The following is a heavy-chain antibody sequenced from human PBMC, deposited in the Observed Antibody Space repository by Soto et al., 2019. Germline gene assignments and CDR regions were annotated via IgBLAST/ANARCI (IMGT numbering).Heavy chain of an antibody. CDR2: INHSGST. CDR1: GGSFSGYY. J-gene: IGHJ6*04. CDR3: ARHNYYYVPFMDV. Sequence: SETLSLTCAVYGGSFSGYYWCWIRQPPGKGLEWMGEINHSGSTNYNPSLKSRVTISVDTSKNQFSLKLSSVTAADTAVYYCARHNYYYVPFMDVWGKGTTVTVSS. V-gene: IGHV4-34*01. D-gene: IGHD3-10*02.